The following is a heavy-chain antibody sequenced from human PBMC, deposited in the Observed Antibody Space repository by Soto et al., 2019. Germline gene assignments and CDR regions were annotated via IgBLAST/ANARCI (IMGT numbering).Heavy chain of an antibody. CDR1: GSSISPFY. D-gene: IGHD4-17*01. CDR2: IYYSGST. Sequence: SETLSLTCIVSGSSISPFYWSWIRQPPGKGLEWIGNIYYSGSTNYNPSLKSRVTISVDTSKRQFSLNLYSMTAADTAVYYCSRVGGYYGDYPNFDYWGQGTRVTVSS. J-gene: IGHJ4*02. V-gene: IGHV4-59*01. CDR3: SRVGGYYGDYPNFDY.